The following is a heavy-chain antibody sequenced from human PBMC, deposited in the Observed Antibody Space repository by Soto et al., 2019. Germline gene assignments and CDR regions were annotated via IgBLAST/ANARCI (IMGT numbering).Heavy chain of an antibody. V-gene: IGHV3-33*08. J-gene: IGHJ4*02. CDR1: GFTFSSYA. CDR2: IWFDGSNK. Sequence: QVQLVESGGGVVQPGRSLRLSCAASGFTFSSYAMHWVRQAPGKGLEWLALIWFDGSNKYYADSVKGRFTISRDNAKNTLYLQMNSLRAEDTAVYYCARDLGYNYGHPFDYWGQGTLVTVSS. CDR3: ARDLGYNYGHPFDY. D-gene: IGHD5-18*01.